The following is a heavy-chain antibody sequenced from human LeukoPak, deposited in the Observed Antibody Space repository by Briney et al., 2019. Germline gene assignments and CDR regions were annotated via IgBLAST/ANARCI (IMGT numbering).Heavy chain of an antibody. J-gene: IGHJ4*02. CDR1: GFSFSSYG. CDR3: ARDRWELLRGDY. D-gene: IGHD1-26*01. V-gene: IGHV3-21*01. CDR2: ISSSSSYI. Sequence: PGVSLRLSCAASGFSFSSYGMNWVRQAPGKGLEWVSSISSSSSYIYYADSVKGRFTISRDNARNSLYLQMNSLRAEDTAVYYCARDRWELLRGDYWGQGTLVTVSS.